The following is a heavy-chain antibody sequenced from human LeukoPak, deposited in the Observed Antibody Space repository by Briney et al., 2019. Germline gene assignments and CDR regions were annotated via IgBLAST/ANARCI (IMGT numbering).Heavy chain of an antibody. J-gene: IGHJ4*02. CDR3: AKPPGGVARCFDF. D-gene: IGHD6-6*01. V-gene: IGHV3-30*02. CDR2: IRYDGSVK. Sequence: GGSLRLSCAASGFSFSIYGMHWVRQAPGKGLEWVAYIRYDGSVKYYADSVKGRFTISRDNSKSTLYLQMNSLRAEDTAVYYWAKPPGGVARCFDFWGQGTLVTVSS. CDR1: GFSFSIYG.